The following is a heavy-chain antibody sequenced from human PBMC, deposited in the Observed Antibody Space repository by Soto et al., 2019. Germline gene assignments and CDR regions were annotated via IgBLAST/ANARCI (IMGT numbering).Heavy chain of an antibody. J-gene: IGHJ3*02. V-gene: IGHV1-69*06. CDR2: IIPIFGTA. CDR3: AREMEVVTAIWDHAFDI. CDR1: GGTFSSYA. D-gene: IGHD2-21*02. Sequence: QVQLVQSGAEVKKPGSSVKVSCKASGGTFSSYAISWVRQAPGQGLEWMGGIIPIFGTANYAQKFQGRVTITADKSTSTAYMELSGLRSEDTAVYYCAREMEVVTAIWDHAFDIWGQGTMVTVSS.